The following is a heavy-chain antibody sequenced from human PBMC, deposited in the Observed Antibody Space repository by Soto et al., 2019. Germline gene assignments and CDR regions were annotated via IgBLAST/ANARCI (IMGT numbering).Heavy chain of an antibody. CDR1: GGTFSSYT. V-gene: IGHV1-69*08. D-gene: IGHD1-26*01. J-gene: IGHJ4*02. Sequence: QVQLVQSGAEVKKPGSSVKVSCKASGGTFSSYTISWVRQAPGQGLEWMGRIIPILGIANYAQKFQGRVTITADKSTSTAYMELSSLRSEDTAVYYCARDARGYSGSYGGWGQGTLVTVSS. CDR2: IIPILGIA. CDR3: ARDARGYSGSYGG.